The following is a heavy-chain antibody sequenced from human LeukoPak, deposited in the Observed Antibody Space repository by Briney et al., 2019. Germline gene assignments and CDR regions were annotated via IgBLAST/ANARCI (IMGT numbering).Heavy chain of an antibody. CDR1: GFTFSRNV. CDR2: ISSSSSYI. V-gene: IGHV3-21*01. Sequence: PEGSLRLSRAASGFTFSRNVMHWVRQAPGKGLEWVSSISSSSSYIYYADSVKGRFTISRDNAKNSLYLQMNSLRAEDTAVYYCARGGELGKYYFDYWGQGTLVTVSS. D-gene: IGHD7-27*01. J-gene: IGHJ4*02. CDR3: ARGGELGKYYFDY.